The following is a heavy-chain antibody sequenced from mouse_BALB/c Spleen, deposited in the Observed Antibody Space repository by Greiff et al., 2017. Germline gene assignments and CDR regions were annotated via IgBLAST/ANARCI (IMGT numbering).Heavy chain of an antibody. Sequence: EVQLQQSGPELVKPGASVKISCKASGYTFTDYNMPWVKQSHGKSLEWIGYIYPYNGGTGYNQKFKSKATLTVDNSSSTAYMELRSLTSEDSAVYYCARCYYGNYAYFDVWGAGTTVTVSS. J-gene: IGHJ1*01. CDR1: GYTFTDYN. V-gene: IGHV1S29*02. CDR3: ARCYYGNYAYFDV. CDR2: IYPYNGGT. D-gene: IGHD2-1*01.